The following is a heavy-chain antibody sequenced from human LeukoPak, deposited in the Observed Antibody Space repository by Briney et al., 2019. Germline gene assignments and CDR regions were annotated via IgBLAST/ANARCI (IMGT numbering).Heavy chain of an antibody. D-gene: IGHD4-17*01. V-gene: IGHV3-23*01. CDR2: ISGSGGST. CDR1: GFTFSSYA. J-gene: IGHJ4*02. CDR3: AKKTYGDYSEFDY. Sequence: GGSLRLSCAASGFTFSSYAMSWVRQAPGKGLEWVSAISGSGGSTYYADSVKGRFTNSRDNSKNTLYLLMNSLRAEDTAVYYCAKKTYGDYSEFDYWGQGTLVTVSS.